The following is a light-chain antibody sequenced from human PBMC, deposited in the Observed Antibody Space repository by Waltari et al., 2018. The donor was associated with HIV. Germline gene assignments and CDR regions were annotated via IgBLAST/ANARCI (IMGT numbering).Light chain of an antibody. CDR3: QSYDSSLSGVV. Sequence: QSVLTQPPSVSGAPGQRVTISCTGSSSNIGAGYDVHWYQQLPGTAPKLLIYGHISLPAGVPDRCSCPKSGTSASLAITGLQAEDEADYYCQSYDSSLSGVVFGGGTKLTVL. CDR2: GHI. V-gene: IGLV1-40*01. J-gene: IGLJ2*01. CDR1: SSNIGAGYD.